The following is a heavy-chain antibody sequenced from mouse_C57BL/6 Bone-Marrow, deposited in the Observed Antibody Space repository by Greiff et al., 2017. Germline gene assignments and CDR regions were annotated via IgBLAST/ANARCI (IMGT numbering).Heavy chain of an antibody. V-gene: IGHV5-12*01. CDR2: ISNGGGST. CDR1: GFTFSDYY. Sequence: EVKLVESGGGLVQPGGSLKLSCAASGFTFSDYYMYWVRQTPEKRLEWVAYISNGGGSTYYPDTVKGRFTISRDNAKNTLYLQMSRLKSEDTAMYYCARHHYGSSYGFAYWGQGTLVTVSA. J-gene: IGHJ3*01. CDR3: ARHHYGSSYGFAY. D-gene: IGHD1-1*01.